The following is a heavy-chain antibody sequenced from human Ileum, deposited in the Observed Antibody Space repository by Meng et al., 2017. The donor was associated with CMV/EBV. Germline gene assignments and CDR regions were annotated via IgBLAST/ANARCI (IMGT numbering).Heavy chain of an antibody. CDR1: GFTFETYA. J-gene: IGHJ4*02. CDR3: AKGSGLDKFDV. V-gene: IGHV3-20*04. Sequence: GESLKISCAASGFTFETYAMSWVRQAPGKGLEWVSDINWDAGQKEYADFVKGRFTISRDNAKNSLFLQMNSLRAEDTAFYFCAKGSGLDKFDVWGQGTLVTVSS. D-gene: IGHD1-1*01. CDR2: INWDAGQK.